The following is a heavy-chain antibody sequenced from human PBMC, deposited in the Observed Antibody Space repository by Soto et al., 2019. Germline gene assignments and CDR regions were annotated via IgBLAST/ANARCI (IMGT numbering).Heavy chain of an antibody. V-gene: IGHV1-69*02. J-gene: IGHJ5*02. D-gene: IGHD3-9*01. CDR2: IIPILGIA. CDR3: ARYHYDIVTGYS. Sequence: QVQLVQSGAEVKKPGSSVKVSCKASGGTFSSYTISWVRQAPGQGLEWMGRIIPILGIANYAQKFQGRVTITADKSTSTAYMELSSLRSEDTAVYYCARYHYDIVTGYSWGQGTLVTVSS. CDR1: GGTFSSYT.